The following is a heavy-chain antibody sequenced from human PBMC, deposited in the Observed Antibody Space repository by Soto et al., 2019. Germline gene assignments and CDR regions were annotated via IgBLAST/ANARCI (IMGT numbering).Heavy chain of an antibody. D-gene: IGHD2-2*02. CDR1: GGPLISYA. J-gene: IGHJ1*01. Sequence: GXPVKLACKASGGPLISYASIWGRQAPGQGLEWMGGIIPIFGTANYAQKFQCRVTITADESTSTAYMELSSLRSEDTAVYYCARGSPIPYRSSTSCYTIGLQHWGQGTLVTVPQ. CDR2: IIPIFGTA. CDR3: ARGSPIPYRSSTSCYTIGLQH. V-gene: IGHV1-69*01.